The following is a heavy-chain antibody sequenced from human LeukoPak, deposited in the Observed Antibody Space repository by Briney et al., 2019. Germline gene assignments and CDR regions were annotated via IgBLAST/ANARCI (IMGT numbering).Heavy chain of an antibody. J-gene: IGHJ4*02. Sequence: GGSLRLSCAASGFTFSSYAMSWVRQAPGKGLEWVSAISGSGGSTYYAGPVKSRFTISRDNSKNTLYLQMNSLRAEDTAVYYCAKDSGSQVSYWGQGTLVTVSS. V-gene: IGHV3-23*01. CDR3: AKDSGSQVSY. CDR2: ISGSGGST. D-gene: IGHD1-26*01. CDR1: GFTFSSYA.